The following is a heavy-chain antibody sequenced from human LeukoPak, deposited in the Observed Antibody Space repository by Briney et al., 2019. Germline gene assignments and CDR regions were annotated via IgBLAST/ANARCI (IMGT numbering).Heavy chain of an antibody. V-gene: IGHV1-2*06. CDR3: AKIPLWDDAFDI. CDR2: INPNSGGT. D-gene: IGHD5-18*01. J-gene: IGHJ3*02. Sequence: ASVKVSCKASGYTFTGYYMHWVRQAPGQGLEWMGRINPNSGGTNYAQKFQGRVTMTRDTSISTAYMELSRLRSDDTAVYYCAKIPLWDDAFDIWGQGTMVTVSS. CDR1: GYTFTGYY.